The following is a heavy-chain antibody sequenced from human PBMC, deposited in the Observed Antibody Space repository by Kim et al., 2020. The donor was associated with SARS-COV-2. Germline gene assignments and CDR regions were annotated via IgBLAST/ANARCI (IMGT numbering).Heavy chain of an antibody. J-gene: IGHJ5*02. V-gene: IGHV1-3*01. D-gene: IGHD3-10*01. Sequence: RNSQNFQGRLTITRARSATTAYMELSSLTSKDTAVYYCAREGSGSYNWFDPWGQGTLVTVSS. CDR3: AREGSGSYNWFDP.